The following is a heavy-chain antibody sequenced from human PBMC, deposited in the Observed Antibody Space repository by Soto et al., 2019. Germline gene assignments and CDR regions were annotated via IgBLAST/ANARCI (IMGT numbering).Heavy chain of an antibody. D-gene: IGHD5-18*01. CDR1: GYTFTSYA. CDR2: INAGNGNT. CDR3: ARVGYSYGYSGY. Sequence: ASVKVSCKASGYTFTSYAMHWVRQAPGQRLEWMGWINAGNGNTKYSQKFQGRVTITRDTSASTAYMELSSLRSEDTAVYYCARVGYSYGYSGYWGQGTLVTVSS. J-gene: IGHJ4*02. V-gene: IGHV1-3*01.